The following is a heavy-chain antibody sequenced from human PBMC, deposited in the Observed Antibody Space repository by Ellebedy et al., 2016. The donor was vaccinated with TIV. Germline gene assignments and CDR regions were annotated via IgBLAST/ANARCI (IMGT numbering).Heavy chain of an antibody. D-gene: IGHD4-17*01. CDR1: GFTFSIYW. Sequence: PGGSLRLSCAASGFTFSIYWMSWVRQAPGKGLECVANIKQDGSEKSYVDSVKGRFTISRDNAKNSLHLQMNGLRAEDTDVYYCARHTDYALDYWGQGALVTVSS. V-gene: IGHV3-7*01. CDR3: ARHTDYALDY. J-gene: IGHJ4*02. CDR2: IKQDGSEK.